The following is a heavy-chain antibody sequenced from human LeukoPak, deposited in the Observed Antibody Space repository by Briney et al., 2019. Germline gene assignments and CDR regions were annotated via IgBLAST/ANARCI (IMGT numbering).Heavy chain of an antibody. V-gene: IGHV3-74*01. CDR2: INSDGSST. D-gene: IGHD6-6*01. Sequence: GGSLRLSCAASGFTFSSYWMHWVRQAPGKGLVWVSRINSDGSSTSYADSVKGRFTISRDNAKNTLYLQMNSLRAEDTAAYYCARGLYSSSSLRQNWFDPWGQGTLVTVSS. CDR3: ARGLYSSSSLRQNWFDP. J-gene: IGHJ5*02. CDR1: GFTFSSYW.